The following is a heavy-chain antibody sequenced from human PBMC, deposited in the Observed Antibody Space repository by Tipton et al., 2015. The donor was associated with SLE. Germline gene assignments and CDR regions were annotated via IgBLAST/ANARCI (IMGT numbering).Heavy chain of an antibody. CDR3: ASSSYYYGSGSPFDY. D-gene: IGHD3-10*01. Sequence: TLSLTCTVSGGSISSGGYYWSWVRQRPGTGLEWIGYIHYSGSTYYNPSLKSRGTISVDTSKNQFSLNLRSVTAADTAVYYCASSSYYYGSGSPFDYWGQGTLVTVSS. CDR2: IHYSGST. V-gene: IGHV4-31*03. J-gene: IGHJ4*02. CDR1: GGSISSGGYY.